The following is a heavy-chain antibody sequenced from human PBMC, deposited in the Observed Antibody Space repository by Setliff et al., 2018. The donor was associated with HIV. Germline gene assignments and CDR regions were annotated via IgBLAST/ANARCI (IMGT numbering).Heavy chain of an antibody. J-gene: IGHJ4*02. CDR3: AKLLPAADMAREIDS. CDR1: GDSISRRIYY. D-gene: IGHD2-2*01. V-gene: IGHV4-39*01. Sequence: SETLSLTCTVSGDSISRRIYYWGWIRQPPGKGLEWIGSFYYSGSSHYNPSLKSRVTISVDTSKNQFSLKLISVSAADTAVYYCAKLLPAADMAREIDSWGQGTLVTVSS. CDR2: FYYSGSS.